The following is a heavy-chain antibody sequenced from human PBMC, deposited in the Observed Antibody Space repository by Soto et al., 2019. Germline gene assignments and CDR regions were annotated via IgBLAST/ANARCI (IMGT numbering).Heavy chain of an antibody. CDR3: ARSTTVTTIGWFDP. J-gene: IGHJ5*02. D-gene: IGHD4-17*01. V-gene: IGHV1-69*18. Sequence: QVQLVQSGAEVKKPGSSVKVSCKASGGTFRSYAISWVRQAPGLGLEWMGRIIPIFGTANDAQKLQGKVTITAHESTSTAYMELSSLRSEDTAVYYCARSTTVTTIGWFDPWGQGTLVTV. CDR1: GGTFRSYA. CDR2: IIPIFGTA.